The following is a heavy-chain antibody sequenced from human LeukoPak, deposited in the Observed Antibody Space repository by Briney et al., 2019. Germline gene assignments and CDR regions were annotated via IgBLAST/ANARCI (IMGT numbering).Heavy chain of an antibody. CDR3: ARDPGIAAAGGDY. V-gene: IGHV3-7*01. CDR1: GFTFSSYW. J-gene: IGHJ4*02. Sequence: PGGSLRLSCAASGFTFSSYWMSWVRQALGKGLEWVANIKQDGSEKYYVDSVKGRFTISRDNAKNSLYLQMNSLRAEDTAVYYCARDPGIAAAGGDYWGQGTLVTVSS. D-gene: IGHD6-13*01. CDR2: IKQDGSEK.